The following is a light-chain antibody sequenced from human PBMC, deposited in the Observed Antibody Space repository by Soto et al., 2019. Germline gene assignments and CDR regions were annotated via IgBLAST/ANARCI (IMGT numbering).Light chain of an antibody. CDR2: GNS. Sequence: QAVVTQPPSVSGAPGQRVTLSCTGSSSNIGAGYDVHWYQQLPGTAPKLLIYGNSNRPSGVPDRFSGSKSGTSASLAITGLQAEDEADYYCQSYDSSLSDVVFGGGTKVTVL. CDR3: QSYDSSLSDVV. CDR1: SSNIGAGYD. V-gene: IGLV1-40*01. J-gene: IGLJ2*01.